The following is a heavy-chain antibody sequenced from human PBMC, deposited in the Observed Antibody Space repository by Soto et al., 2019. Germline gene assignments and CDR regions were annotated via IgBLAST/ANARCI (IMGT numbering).Heavy chain of an antibody. D-gene: IGHD2-2*01. V-gene: IGHV1-18*01. CDR2: ISGYNGNT. Sequence: QVQLVQSGAEVKKPGASVKVSCKASGYTFTSYGISWVRQAPGQGLEWMGWISGYNGNTHDAQKPXGXFTMTTDSCTRTAYMELRSLRSDDTAVYYCARDLVVSGPFDYWGQGTLVTVSS. J-gene: IGHJ4*02. CDR1: GYTFTSYG. CDR3: ARDLVVSGPFDY.